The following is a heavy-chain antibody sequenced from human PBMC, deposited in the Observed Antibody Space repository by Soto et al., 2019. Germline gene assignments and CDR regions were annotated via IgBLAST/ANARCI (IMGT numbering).Heavy chain of an antibody. J-gene: IGHJ4*02. D-gene: IGHD2-15*01. CDR3: AHRRAYCSGGTCYSGQFFDY. CDR1: WFSLSTSGVG. V-gene: IGHV2-5*01. CDR2: IYGNDDK. Sequence: QITLKESGPTLVKPTQALTLTCTFSWFSLSTSGVGVGWIRQPPGKALEWMSLIYGNDDKRYSPSLKGRLNITKDSTKNQVFLRMTNMDPADTATYYCAHRRAYCSGGTCYSGQFFDYWGQGPVVTVSS.